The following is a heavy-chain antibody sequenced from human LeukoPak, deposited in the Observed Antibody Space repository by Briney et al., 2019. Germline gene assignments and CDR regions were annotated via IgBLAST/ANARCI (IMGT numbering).Heavy chain of an antibody. Sequence: GGSLRLSCAASGFXFSSYWMSWVRQAPGKGLEWVANIKQDGSEKYYVDSVKGRFTISRDNAKNSLYLQMNSLRAEDTAVYYCASARDPHFDYWGQGTLVTVSS. CDR2: IKQDGSEK. CDR1: GFXFSSYW. V-gene: IGHV3-7*02. CDR3: ASARDPHFDY. J-gene: IGHJ4*02.